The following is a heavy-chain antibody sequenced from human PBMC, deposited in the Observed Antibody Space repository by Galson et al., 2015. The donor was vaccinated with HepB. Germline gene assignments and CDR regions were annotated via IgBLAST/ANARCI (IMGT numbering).Heavy chain of an antibody. CDR3: AKDPFSDY. CDR2: ISYDGSNK. J-gene: IGHJ4*02. V-gene: IGHV3-30*18. Sequence: SLRLSCAASGFTFSSYGMHWVRQAPGKGLEWVAVISYDGSNKYYADSVKGRFTISRDNSKNTLYLQMNSLRAEDTAVYYCAKDPFSDYWGQGTLVTVSS. CDR1: GFTFSSYG.